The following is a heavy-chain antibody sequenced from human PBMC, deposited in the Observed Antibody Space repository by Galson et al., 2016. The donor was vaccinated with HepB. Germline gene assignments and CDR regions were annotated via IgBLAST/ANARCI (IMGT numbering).Heavy chain of an antibody. J-gene: IGHJ5*02. CDR3: ARDVGNIAAVVGRFDP. V-gene: IGHV4-39*02. CDR1: GGSISRRGYY. D-gene: IGHD6-13*01. CDR2: LYYSGLT. Sequence: LSLTCTVSGGSISRRGYYWGWIRQPPGKGLEWIGSLYYSGLTYYNPSLKSRVTISVDTSKNQFSLKLSSMTAADTAVYYCARDVGNIAAVVGRFDPWGQGTLVTVSS.